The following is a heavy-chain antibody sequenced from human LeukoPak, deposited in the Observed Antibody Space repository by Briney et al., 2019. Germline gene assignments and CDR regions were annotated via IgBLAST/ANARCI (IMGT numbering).Heavy chain of an antibody. Sequence: SETLSLTCTVSGGSISSYYWSWIRQPAGKGLEWIGRIYTGGSTNYNPSLKSRVTMSVDTSKNQFSLKLSSVTAADTAVYYCAGGGIVVVPAARRPYAFDIWGQGTMVTVSS. J-gene: IGHJ3*02. CDR3: AGGGIVVVPAARRPYAFDI. D-gene: IGHD2-2*01. CDR1: GGSISSYY. CDR2: IYTGGST. V-gene: IGHV4-4*07.